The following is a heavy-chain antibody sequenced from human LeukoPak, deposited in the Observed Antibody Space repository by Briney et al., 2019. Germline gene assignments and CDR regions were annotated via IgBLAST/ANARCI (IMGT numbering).Heavy chain of an antibody. CDR3: ARGPSGYHNT. Sequence: GGSLRLSCAASGFTFSDYGMHWVRQAPGKGLEWVSLISYDGSDKYFADSVKGRFTISRDNPKTTLFLQMNSLRAEDTAVYYCARGPSGYHNTGGQGTLVTVSS. D-gene: IGHD5-12*01. CDR2: ISYDGSDK. V-gene: IGHV3-30*03. J-gene: IGHJ4*02. CDR1: GFTFSDYG.